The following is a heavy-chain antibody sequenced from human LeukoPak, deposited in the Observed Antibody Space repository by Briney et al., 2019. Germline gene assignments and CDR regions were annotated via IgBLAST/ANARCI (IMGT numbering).Heavy chain of an antibody. D-gene: IGHD6-13*01. CDR3: ASTRIAAAGPPGGPKWFDP. Sequence: SETLSLTCAVYGASFSGYYWSWIRQPPGKGLEWIGEINHSGSTNYNPSLKSRVTISVDTSKNQFSRKLSSVPAADTAVYYCASTRIAAAGPPGGPKWFDPWGQGTRVTVSS. J-gene: IGHJ5*02. V-gene: IGHV4-34*01. CDR1: GASFSGYY. CDR2: INHSGST.